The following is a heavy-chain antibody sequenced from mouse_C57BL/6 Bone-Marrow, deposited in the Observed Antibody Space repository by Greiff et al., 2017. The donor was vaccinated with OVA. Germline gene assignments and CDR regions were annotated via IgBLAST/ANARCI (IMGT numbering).Heavy chain of an antibody. D-gene: IGHD1-1*01. CDR3: ARPSYYYGSSYYYFDY. CDR2: IDPANGNT. V-gene: IGHV14-3*01. Sequence: VQLQQSVAELVRPGASVKLSCTASGFNIKNTYMHWVKQRPEQGLAWIGRIDPANGNTKYAPKFQGKATITADTSSNTAYLQLSSLTSEDTAIYYCARPSYYYGSSYYYFDYWGQGTTLTVSS. CDR1: GFNIKNTY. J-gene: IGHJ2*01.